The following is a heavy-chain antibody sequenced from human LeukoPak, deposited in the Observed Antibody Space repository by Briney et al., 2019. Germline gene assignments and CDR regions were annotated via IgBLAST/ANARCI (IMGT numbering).Heavy chain of an antibody. V-gene: IGHV1-69*06. CDR1: GGTFSSYA. D-gene: IGHD2-2*01. J-gene: IGHJ3*02. CDR2: IIPIFGTA. Sequence: SVKVSCKASGGTFSSYAISWVRQAPGQGPEWMGGIIPIFGTANYAQKFQGRVTITADKSTSTAYMELSSLRSEDTAVYYCATSSSTSCYVCAFDIWGQGTMVTVSS. CDR3: ATSSSTSCYVCAFDI.